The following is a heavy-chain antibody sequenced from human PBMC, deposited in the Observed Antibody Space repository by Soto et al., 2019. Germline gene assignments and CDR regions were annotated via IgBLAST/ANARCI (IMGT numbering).Heavy chain of an antibody. J-gene: IGHJ4*02. D-gene: IGHD2-2*01. CDR2: ISWNSGSI. V-gene: IGHV3-9*01. Sequence: EVQLVESGGGLVQPGRSLRLSCAASGFTFDDYAMHWVRQAPGKGLEWVSGISWNSGSIGYADSVKGRFTISRDNAKNSLYLQMNSVRAEDTALYYCAKEGYCTTTSCAANYLDYWGQGTLVTVSS. CDR3: AKEGYCTTTSCAANYLDY. CDR1: GFTFDDYA.